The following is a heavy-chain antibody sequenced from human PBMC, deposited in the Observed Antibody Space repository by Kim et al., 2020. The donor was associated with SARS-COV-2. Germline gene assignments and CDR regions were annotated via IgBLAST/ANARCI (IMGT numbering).Heavy chain of an antibody. J-gene: IGHJ2*01. CDR3: AKDGARGIGVVPGVPGSWYFDL. CDR1: GGSINNYY. V-gene: IGHV4-59*01. D-gene: IGHD2-2*01. Sequence: SETLSLTCTVSGGSINNYYWSWIRQPPGKGLEWLGYMFYSGSSNYNPSLKSRATISIDTSKNELSLKLRSVTAADTAVYYCAKDGARGIGVVPGVPGSWYFDLWGRGRLVTVSS. CDR2: MFYSGSS.